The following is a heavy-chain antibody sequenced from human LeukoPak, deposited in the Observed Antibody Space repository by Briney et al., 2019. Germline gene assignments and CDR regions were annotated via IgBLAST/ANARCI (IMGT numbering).Heavy chain of an antibody. V-gene: IGHV3-72*01. CDR2: TRNKASSYTT. CDR1: GFTFSDHD. J-gene: IGHJ4*02. D-gene: IGHD2-8*01. Sequence: GGSPRLSCAASGFTFSDHDMDWVRQAPGKGLEWVGRTRNKASSYTTEYAASVKGRFTISRDDSKNSLYLQMNSLKTEDTAVYYCAGVYCSNGVCSDYWGQGTLVTVSS. CDR3: AGVYCSNGVCSDY.